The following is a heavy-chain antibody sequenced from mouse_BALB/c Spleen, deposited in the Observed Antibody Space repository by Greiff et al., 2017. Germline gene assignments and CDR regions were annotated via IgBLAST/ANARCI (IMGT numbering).Heavy chain of an antibody. CDR3: ASPYYYGSSPFDY. CDR2: IDPANGNT. D-gene: IGHD1-1*01. J-gene: IGHJ2*01. V-gene: IGHV14-3*02. CDR1: GFNIKDTY. Sequence: VQLQQSGAELVKPGASVKLSCTASGFNIKDTYMHWVKQRPEQGLEWIGRIDPANGNTKYDPKFQGKATITADTSSNTAYLQLSSLTSEDTAVYYCASPYYYGSSPFDYWGQGTTLTVSS.